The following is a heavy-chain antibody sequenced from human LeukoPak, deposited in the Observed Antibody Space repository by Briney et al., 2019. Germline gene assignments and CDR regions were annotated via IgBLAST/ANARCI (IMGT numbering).Heavy chain of an antibody. Sequence: ASVKVSCKASGYTLTGCYMHWVRQAPGQGLEWMAWINPNSGGTYYAQNFHDGITMTRDTSISTAYMELSRLRSDDTAIYYCARANALYCSSTSCLFDYWGQGSLVTVSS. CDR2: INPNSGGT. CDR1: GYTLTGCY. D-gene: IGHD2-2*01. V-gene: IGHV1-2*02. J-gene: IGHJ4*02. CDR3: ARANALYCSSTSCLFDY.